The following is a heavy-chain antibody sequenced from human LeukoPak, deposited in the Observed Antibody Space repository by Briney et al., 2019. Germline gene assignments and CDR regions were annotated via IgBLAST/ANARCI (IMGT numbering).Heavy chain of an antibody. V-gene: IGHV3-21*01. CDR3: ARDPGYCSSTSCYSYYFDC. D-gene: IGHD2-2*01. Sequence: PGGSLRLPCAASGFTFTSYSMNWVRQAPGKGLEWVSSITSSSRYIYYADSVKGRFTISRDNAKNSLYLQMNSLRAEDTAVYYCARDPGYCSSTSCYSYYFDCWGQGTLVTVSS. J-gene: IGHJ4*02. CDR2: ITSSSRYI. CDR1: GFTFTSYS.